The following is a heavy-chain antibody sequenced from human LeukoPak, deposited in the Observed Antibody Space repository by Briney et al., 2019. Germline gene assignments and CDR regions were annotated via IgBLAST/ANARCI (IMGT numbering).Heavy chain of an antibody. Sequence: SQTLSLTCAISGDSVSSNSAAWNWIRQSPSRGLEWLGRTYYRSKWYNDYAVSVKSRITINPDTSKNQFSLQLNSVTPEDTAVYYCARDGGYCSSTSCYSWFDPWGQGTLVTVSS. CDR1: GDSVSSNSAA. CDR3: ARDGGYCSSTSCYSWFDP. J-gene: IGHJ5*02. D-gene: IGHD2-2*01. CDR2: TYYRSKWYN. V-gene: IGHV6-1*01.